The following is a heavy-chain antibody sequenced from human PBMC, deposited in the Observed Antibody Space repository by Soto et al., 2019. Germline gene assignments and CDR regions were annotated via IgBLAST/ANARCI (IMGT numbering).Heavy chain of an antibody. J-gene: IGHJ4*02. V-gene: IGHV3-23*01. CDR3: AKDPRITIFGVVIINYYSDY. CDR2: ISGSGGST. Sequence: GGSLRLSCAASGFTFSSYAMSWVRQAPGKGLEWVSAISGSGGSTYYADSVKGRFTISRDNSKNTLYLQMNSLRAEDTAVYYCAKDPRITIFGVVIINYYSDYWGQGTLVTVSS. D-gene: IGHD3-3*01. CDR1: GFTFSSYA.